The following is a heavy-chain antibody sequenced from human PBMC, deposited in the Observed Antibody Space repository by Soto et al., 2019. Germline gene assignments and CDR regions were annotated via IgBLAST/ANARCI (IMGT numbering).Heavy chain of an antibody. V-gene: IGHV1-2*02. CDR2: INPNSGGT. D-gene: IGHD1-26*01. CDR1: GYTFTGYY. J-gene: IGHJ3*02. Sequence: ASVKVSCKASGYTFTGYYMHWVRQAPGQGLEWMGWINPNSGGTNYAQKVQGRVTMTRDTSISTAYMELSRLRSDDTVVYYCASPHPRYSRDAFDIWGRGTMVTVSS. CDR3: ASPHPRYSRDAFDI.